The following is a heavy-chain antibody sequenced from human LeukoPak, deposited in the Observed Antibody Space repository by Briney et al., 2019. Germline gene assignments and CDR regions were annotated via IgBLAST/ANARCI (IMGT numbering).Heavy chain of an antibody. D-gene: IGHD3-22*01. V-gene: IGHV3-23*01. Sequence: GGSLRLSCAAPGFIFDNYAIHWVRQAPGKGLEWVSAISGSGGSTYYADSVKGRFTISRDNSKNTLYLQMNSLRAEDTAVYYCAKLKDYYDSSGLAPWGQGTLVTVSS. CDR3: AKLKDYYDSSGLAP. CDR1: GFIFDNYA. CDR2: ISGSGGST. J-gene: IGHJ5*02.